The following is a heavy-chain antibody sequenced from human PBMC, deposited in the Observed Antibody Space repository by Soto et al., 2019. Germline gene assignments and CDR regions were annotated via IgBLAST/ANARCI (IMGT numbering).Heavy chain of an antibody. CDR1: GDSLDTSY. D-gene: IGHD3-22*01. J-gene: IGHJ5*01. Sequence: PSETLSLTCTVSGDSLDTSYWNWIRQPAGERLEWIGRIHSTRGSHYSPSLKSRVTISLDTSKNQFSLTLSAVTAADTAMYYCSTRAYDTNGYYRFDPWGQGTLVTVSS. V-gene: IGHV4-4*07. CDR3: STRAYDTNGYYRFDP. CDR2: IHSTRGS.